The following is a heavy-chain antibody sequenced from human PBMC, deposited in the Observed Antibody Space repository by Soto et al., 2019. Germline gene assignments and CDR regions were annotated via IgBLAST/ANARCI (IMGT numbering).Heavy chain of an antibody. J-gene: IGHJ4*02. Sequence: GESLKISCKGSGYSFTSYWIGWVRQMPGKGLEWMGIIYPGDSDTRYSPSFQSQVTISADKSISTAYLQWSSLKASDTAMYYCARLGVATILATAYFDYWGQGTLVTVSS. D-gene: IGHD5-12*01. CDR1: GYSFTSYW. V-gene: IGHV5-51*01. CDR2: IYPGDSDT. CDR3: ARLGVATILATAYFDY.